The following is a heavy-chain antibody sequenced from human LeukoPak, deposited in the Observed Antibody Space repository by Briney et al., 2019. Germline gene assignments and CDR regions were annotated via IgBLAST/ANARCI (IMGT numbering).Heavy chain of an antibody. D-gene: IGHD4-17*01. CDR2: ISGSGGST. J-gene: IGHJ6*02. CDR1: GFTFSSYA. CDR3: ARGGSTVTSSTSYGMDV. V-gene: IGHV3-23*01. Sequence: PGGSLRLSCAAPGFTFSSYAMSWVRQAPGKGLEWVSAISGSGGSTYYADSVKGRFTISRDNSKNTLYLQMNSLRAEDTAMYYCARGGSTVTSSTSYGMDVWGQGTTVTVSS.